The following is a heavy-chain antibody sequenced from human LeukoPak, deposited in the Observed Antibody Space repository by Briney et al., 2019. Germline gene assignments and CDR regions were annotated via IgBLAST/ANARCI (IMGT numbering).Heavy chain of an antibody. CDR1: GFTVSSNY. CDR3: AREAWADKFRSGYYYMDV. J-gene: IGHJ6*03. D-gene: IGHD2-15*01. Sequence: GGSLRLSCAAFGFTVSSNYMSWLRQAPGKGLEWVSVIYSGGSTYYADSVKGRFTISRDNSKNTLYLQMNSLRAEDTAVYYCAREAWADKFRSGYYYMDVWAKGTTVTVSS. CDR2: IYSGGST. V-gene: IGHV3-53*01.